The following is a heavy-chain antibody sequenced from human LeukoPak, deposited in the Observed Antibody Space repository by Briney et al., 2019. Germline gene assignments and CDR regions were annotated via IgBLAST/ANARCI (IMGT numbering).Heavy chain of an antibody. CDR1: GGSISSSSYY. J-gene: IGHJ3*02. CDR3: ARHEAMAYPDAFDI. CDR2: IYYSGST. V-gene: IGHV4-39*01. Sequence: KPSETLSLTCTVSGGSISSSSYYWGWIRQPPGKGLEWIGSIYYSGSTYCNPSLKSRVTISVDTSKNQFSLKLSSVTAADTAVYYCARHEAMAYPDAFDIWGQGTMVTVSS. D-gene: IGHD5-18*01.